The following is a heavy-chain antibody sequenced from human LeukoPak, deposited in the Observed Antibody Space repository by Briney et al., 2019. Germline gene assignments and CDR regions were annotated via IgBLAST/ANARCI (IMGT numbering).Heavy chain of an antibody. Sequence: ASVKVSCKASGYTFTSYYMHWVRQAPGQGLEWMGIINPSGGSTSYAQKFQGRVTMTRDTSTSTVYMELSSLRSEDTAVYYCARDHEVRGVASNYFDYCGQGTLVTASS. CDR1: GYTFTSYY. CDR2: INPSGGST. CDR3: ARDHEVRGVASNYFDY. D-gene: IGHD3-10*01. J-gene: IGHJ4*02. V-gene: IGHV1-46*01.